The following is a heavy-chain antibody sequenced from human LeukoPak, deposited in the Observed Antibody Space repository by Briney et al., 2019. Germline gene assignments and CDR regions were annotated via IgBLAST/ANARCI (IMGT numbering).Heavy chain of an antibody. CDR2: INPTGGST. D-gene: IGHD3-16*01. Sequence: ASVKVSCKASGYTFNSYYVHWVRQAPGQGLQWMAIINPTGGSTSYAQNFQGRVSMTSDTSASTVYLELDSLRSEDTAVYYCARGLWVXXXXHLGXXPXDYWGQGTLVTVSS. CDR3: ARGLWVXXXXHLGXXPXDY. V-gene: IGHV1-46*02. CDR1: GYTFNSYY. J-gene: IGHJ4*02.